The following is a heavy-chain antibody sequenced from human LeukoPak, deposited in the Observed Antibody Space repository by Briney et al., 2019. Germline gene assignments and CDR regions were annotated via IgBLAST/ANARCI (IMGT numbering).Heavy chain of an antibody. V-gene: IGHV3-23*01. CDR1: GFTFSSYA. Sequence: GGSLRLSCAASGFTFSSYAMSWVRQAPGKGLEWVSAISGSGSSTYYADSVKGRFTISRDNSQNTLYLQMNSLRAEDTAVYYCAKWAQPLLYYYYYYMDVWGKGTTVTVSS. D-gene: IGHD2-21*02. CDR3: AKWAQPLLYYYYYYMDV. CDR2: ISGSGSST. J-gene: IGHJ6*03.